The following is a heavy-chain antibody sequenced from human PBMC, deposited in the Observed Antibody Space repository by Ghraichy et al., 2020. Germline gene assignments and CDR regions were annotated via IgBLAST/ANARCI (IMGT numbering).Heavy chain of an antibody. CDR1: GFTFSNAW. Sequence: GGSLRLSCAASGFTFSNAWMSWVRQAPGKGLEWVGRIKSKTDGGTTDYAAPVKGRFTISRDDSKNTLYLQMNSLKTEDTVVYYCTTPGLRTYYYDSSGYYYSYYYYMDVWGKGTTVTVSS. V-gene: IGHV3-15*01. CDR3: TTPGLRTYYYDSSGYYYSYYYYMDV. CDR2: IKSKTDGGTT. D-gene: IGHD3-22*01. J-gene: IGHJ6*03.